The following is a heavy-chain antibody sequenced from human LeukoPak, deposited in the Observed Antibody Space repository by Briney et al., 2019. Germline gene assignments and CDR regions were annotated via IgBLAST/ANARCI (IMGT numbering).Heavy chain of an antibody. CDR2: ISGSGGST. CDR3: AKGSLTGTTSHYYYYYYMDV. J-gene: IGHJ6*03. D-gene: IGHD1-7*01. V-gene: IGHV3-23*01. Sequence: GGSLRLSCAASGFTFSSYGMSWVRQAPGKGLEWVSAISGSGGSTYYADSVKGRFTISRDNSKNTLYLQMNSLRAEDTAVYYCAKGSLTGTTSHYYYYYYMDVWGKGTTVTVSS. CDR1: GFTFSSYG.